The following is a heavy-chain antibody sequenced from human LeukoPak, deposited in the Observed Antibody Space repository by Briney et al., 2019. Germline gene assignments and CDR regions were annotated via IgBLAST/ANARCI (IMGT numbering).Heavy chain of an antibody. V-gene: IGHV4-38-2*02. Sequence: SETLSLTCTVSGYSISSGYYWGWIRQPPGKGLEWIGSIYHSGSNYYNPSLKSRVTISVDTSKNKFSLKLSSVTAADTAVYYCARGRVGNGYNYGPSDYWGQGTLVTVSS. CDR3: ARGRVGNGYNYGPSDY. D-gene: IGHD5-18*01. J-gene: IGHJ4*02. CDR2: IYHSGSN. CDR1: GYSISSGYY.